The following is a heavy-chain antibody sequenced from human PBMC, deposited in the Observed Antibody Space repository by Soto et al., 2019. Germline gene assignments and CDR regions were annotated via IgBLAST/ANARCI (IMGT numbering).Heavy chain of an antibody. CDR3: ARGRYGEY. CDR1: CYAFTTYV. V-gene: IGHV1-18*01. J-gene: IGHJ4*02. CDR2: ISAHNGNT. Sequence: QVHLVQSGAEVKKPGASVKVSCKGSCYAFTTYVITWVRQAPGQGLEWMGWISAHNGNTNYAQKRQGRVTVTRDTSTSTAYMELRSLRSDDTAVYYCARGRYGEYWGQGALVTVSS. D-gene: IGHD3-10*01.